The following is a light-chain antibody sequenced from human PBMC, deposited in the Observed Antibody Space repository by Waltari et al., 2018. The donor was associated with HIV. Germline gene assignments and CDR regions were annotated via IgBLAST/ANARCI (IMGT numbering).Light chain of an antibody. CDR3: QQDYNLPGT. J-gene: IGKJ1*01. V-gene: IGKV3D-7*01. CDR2: GAS. Sequence: VLTQSPATLSLSPGETATLSCRASDRIDVTFLYWYQQKPGQAPRLLIYGASTRVSGIPPRFSGSGSGTDFTLTISSLYPEDFAVYYCQQDYNLPGTFGQGTSVEIK. CDR1: DRIDVTF.